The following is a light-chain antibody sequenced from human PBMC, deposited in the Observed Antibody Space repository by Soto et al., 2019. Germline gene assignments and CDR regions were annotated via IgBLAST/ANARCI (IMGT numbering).Light chain of an antibody. CDR3: LQHDRYPRT. J-gene: IGKJ3*01. CDR2: TTS. CDR1: QNIGSS. V-gene: IGKV1-17*03. Sequence: DIQMTQSPSAMSASVGDRVTITCRASQNIGSSLAWFQQKPGKVPKRLIHTTSTLESGVTSRFSGSGSVTEFTLTISSLQPEDSATYYCLQHDRYPRTFGPGTKVDIK.